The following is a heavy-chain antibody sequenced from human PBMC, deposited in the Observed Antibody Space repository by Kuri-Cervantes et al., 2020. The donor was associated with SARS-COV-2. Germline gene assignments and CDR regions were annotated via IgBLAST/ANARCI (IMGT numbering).Heavy chain of an antibody. Sequence: GGSLRLSCAASEFSVSSHYMTWVRQAPKKGLEWVSVLYSGGTTYYSDSVRGRFTISRDSSKNTLYLQMNDLRAQDTAVYYCAGGTHLSLDYWGQGTLVTVSS. CDR3: AGGTHLSLDY. CDR2: LYSGGTT. J-gene: IGHJ4*02. V-gene: IGHV3-53*01. CDR1: EFSVSSHY.